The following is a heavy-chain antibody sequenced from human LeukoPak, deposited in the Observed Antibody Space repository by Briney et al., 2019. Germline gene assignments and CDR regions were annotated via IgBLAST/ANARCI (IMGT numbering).Heavy chain of an antibody. CDR1: GFTFSSYW. D-gene: IGHD3-22*01. V-gene: IGHV3-7*01. J-gene: IGHJ4*02. CDR3: ARVPGGIVVVITDIYLDY. Sequence: GGSLRLSCAASGFTFSSYWMSWVRQAPGKGLEWVANIKQDGSEKYYVDSVKGRFTISRDNAKNSLYLQMNSLRAEDTAVYYCARVPGGIVVVITDIYLDYWGQGTLVTVSS. CDR2: IKQDGSEK.